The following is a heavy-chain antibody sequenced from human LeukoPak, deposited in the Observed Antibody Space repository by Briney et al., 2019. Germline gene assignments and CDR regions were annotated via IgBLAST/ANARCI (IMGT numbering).Heavy chain of an antibody. CDR2: IDWDDDK. J-gene: IGHJ4*02. D-gene: IGHD6-13*01. CDR1: GFSLSTSGMR. Sequence: SGPALVKPTQTLTLTCTFSGFSLSTSGMRVSWIRQPPGKALGWLARIDWDDDKFYSTSLKTRLTISKDTSKNQVVLTMTNMGPVDTATYYCARLLGGYSSSWYRFDYWGQGTLVTVSS. CDR3: ARLLGGYSSSWYRFDY. V-gene: IGHV2-70*04.